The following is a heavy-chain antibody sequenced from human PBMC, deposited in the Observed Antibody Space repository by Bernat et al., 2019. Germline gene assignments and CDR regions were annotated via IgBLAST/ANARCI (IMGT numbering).Heavy chain of an antibody. CDR3: AREPRITMIVVANDAFDI. J-gene: IGHJ3*02. CDR1: GGSISSSSYY. D-gene: IGHD3-22*01. Sequence: QLQLQESGPGLVKPSETLSLTCTVSGGSISSSSYYWGWIRQPPGKGLEWIGSIYYSGSTYYSPSLKSRFTISVDTSKNQCSLKLSSVTAADTAVYYCAREPRITMIVVANDAFDIWGQGTMVTVSS. CDR2: IYYSGST. V-gene: IGHV4-39*01.